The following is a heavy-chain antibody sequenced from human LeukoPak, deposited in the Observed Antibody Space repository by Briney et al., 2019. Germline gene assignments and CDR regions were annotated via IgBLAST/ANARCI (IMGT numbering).Heavy chain of an antibody. CDR2: IRGSGGNT. D-gene: IGHD3-22*01. V-gene: IGHV3-23*01. Sequence: GGSLRLSCAASGFTFSSYAMSWVRPAPGKGLEWGSAIRGSGGNTFYADSVKGRFTISRDNSKNTRYLQMNSLRAEDTAVYYCAKENTLYDSSGYYPEAFDYWGQGTLVTVSS. J-gene: IGHJ4*02. CDR3: AKENTLYDSSGYYPEAFDY. CDR1: GFTFSSYA.